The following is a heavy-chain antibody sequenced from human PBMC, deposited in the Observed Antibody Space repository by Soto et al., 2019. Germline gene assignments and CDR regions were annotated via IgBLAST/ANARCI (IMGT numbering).Heavy chain of an antibody. J-gene: IGHJ4*02. V-gene: IGHV3-23*01. CDR3: AKDQRLLLQYYFDY. CDR2: ISGGGDTT. CDR1: GFTFSTYA. D-gene: IGHD3-22*01. Sequence: HPGGSLRLSCAASGFTFSTYAMNWVRQAPGKGLEWVSGISGGGDTTYYANSVKGRFTISRVNSKNTLYLQMNSLRAEDTTVYYCAKDQRLLLQYYFDYWGQGTLVTVSS.